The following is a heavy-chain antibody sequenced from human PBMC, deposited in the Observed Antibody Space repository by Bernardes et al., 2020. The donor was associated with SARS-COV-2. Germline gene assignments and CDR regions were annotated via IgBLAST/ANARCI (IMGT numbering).Heavy chain of an antibody. CDR1: GYTFTSYG. CDR2: ISAYNGNT. CDR3: ARTHPACGGDCRDAFDI. D-gene: IGHD2-21*02. V-gene: IGHV1-18*01. J-gene: IGHJ3*02. Sequence: ASVKVSCKASGYTFTSYGISWVRQAPGQGLEWMGWISAYNGNTNYAQKLQGRVTMTTDTSTSTAYMELRSLRSDDTAVYYCARTHPACGGDCRDAFDIWGQGTMVTVSS.